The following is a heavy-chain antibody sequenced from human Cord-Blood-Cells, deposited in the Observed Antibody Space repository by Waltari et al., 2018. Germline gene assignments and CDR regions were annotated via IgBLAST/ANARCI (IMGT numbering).Heavy chain of an antibody. Sequence: QVQLVESGGGVVQPGGSLRLSCAASGFTFSSYGMHWVRQAPGKGREGVACIRYDGSNKYYADSVEGRFTISRDNSKNTLYLQMNSLRAEDTAVYYCAKVGRYDYYGMDVWGQGTTVTVSS. J-gene: IGHJ6*02. CDR2: IRYDGSNK. D-gene: IGHD3-16*01. V-gene: IGHV3-30*02. CDR3: AKVGRYDYYGMDV. CDR1: GFTFSSYG.